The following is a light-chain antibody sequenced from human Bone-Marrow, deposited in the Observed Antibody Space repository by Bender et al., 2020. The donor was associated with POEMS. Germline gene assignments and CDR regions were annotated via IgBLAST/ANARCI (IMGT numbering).Light chain of an antibody. CDR2: QVT. Sequence: QSALTQPASVSGSPGQSITISCTGTRSDIGRYKFVSWYRQHPGKAPKLMIYQVTKRPSGVPDRFSGSESGNTASLTVSGLQAEDEADYYCNSYTSSRTLVFGGGTKVTVL. J-gene: IGLJ3*02. CDR3: NSYTSSRTLV. CDR1: RSDIGRYKF. V-gene: IGLV2-14*02.